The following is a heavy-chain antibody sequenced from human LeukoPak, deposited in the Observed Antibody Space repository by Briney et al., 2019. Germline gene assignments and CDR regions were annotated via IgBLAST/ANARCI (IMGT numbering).Heavy chain of an antibody. CDR2: IYHSGST. V-gene: IGHV4-4*02. Sequence: PSGTLSLTCAVSGGSISSSNWWSWVRPPPGKGLEWIGEIYHSGSTNYNPSLKSRVTISVDKSKNQFSLKLSSVTAADTAVYYCARVNLDGWGTFDYWGQGTLVTVSS. CDR3: ARVNLDGWGTFDY. J-gene: IGHJ4*02. D-gene: IGHD3-16*01. CDR1: GGSISSSNW.